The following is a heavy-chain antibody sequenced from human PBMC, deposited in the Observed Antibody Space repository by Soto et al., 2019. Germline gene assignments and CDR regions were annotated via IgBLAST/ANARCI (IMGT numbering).Heavy chain of an antibody. CDR1: GGSFSGYY. D-gene: IGHD6-13*01. CDR3: ARTRDSSSWLRRYYYYYGMDV. Sequence: SETLSLTCAVYGGSFSGYYWSWIRQPPGKGLEWIGEINHSGSTNYNPSLKSRVTISVDTSKNQFSLKLSSVTAADTAVYYCARTRDSSSWLRRYYYYYGMDVWGQGTTVT. J-gene: IGHJ6*02. CDR2: INHSGST. V-gene: IGHV4-34*01.